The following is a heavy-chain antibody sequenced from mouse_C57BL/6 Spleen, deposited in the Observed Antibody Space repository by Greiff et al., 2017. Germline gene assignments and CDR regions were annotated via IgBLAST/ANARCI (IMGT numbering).Heavy chain of an antibody. V-gene: IGHV3-6*01. J-gene: IGHJ2*01. CDR3: AREYGYSHVDY. Sequence: EVKLMESGPGLVKPSQSLSLTCSVTGYSITSGYYWNWIRQFPGNKLEWMGYISYDGSNNYNPSLKNRISITRDTSKNQFFLKLNSVTTEDTATYYCAREYGYSHVDYWGQGTTLTVSS. CDR2: ISYDGSN. CDR1: GYSITSGYY. D-gene: IGHD2-2*01.